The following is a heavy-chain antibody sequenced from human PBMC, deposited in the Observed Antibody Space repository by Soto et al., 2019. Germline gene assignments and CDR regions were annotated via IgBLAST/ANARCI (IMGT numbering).Heavy chain of an antibody. J-gene: IGHJ6*02. CDR3: ARVGRYYYGMDV. V-gene: IGHV4-31*03. CDR2: IYYSGST. Sequence: SETLSLTSPVSGGSISSGCYYWSWIRQHPGKGLEWIGYIYYSGSTYYNPSLKSRVTISVDTSKNQFSLKLSSVTAADTAVYYCARVGRYYYGMDVWGQGTTVTVSS. CDR1: GGSISSGCYY.